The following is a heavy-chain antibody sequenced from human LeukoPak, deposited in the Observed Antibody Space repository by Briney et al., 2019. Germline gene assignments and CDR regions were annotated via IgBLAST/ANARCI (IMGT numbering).Heavy chain of an antibody. V-gene: IGHV3-23*01. D-gene: IGHD1-26*01. J-gene: IGHJ1*01. CDR2: IFPTGGEI. Sequence: GGSLRLSCAASGFTFSTFAMIWVRQPPGKGLEWVSSIFPTGGEIHYADSVRGRFTISRDNSKSTLSLQMNSLRAEDTAIYYCAKDIAGANDNWGQGTLVTVSS. CDR1: GFTFSTFA. CDR3: AKDIAGANDN.